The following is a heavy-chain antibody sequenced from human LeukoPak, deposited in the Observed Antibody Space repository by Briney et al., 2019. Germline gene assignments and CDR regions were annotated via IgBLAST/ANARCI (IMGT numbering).Heavy chain of an antibody. CDR2: INHSGST. Sequence: PSETLSLTCAVYGGSFSGYYWSWIRQPPGKGLEWIGEINHSGSTNYNPSLKSRVTISVDTSKNQFSLKLSSVTAADTAVYYCASRSRSIDSSGYFSYWGQGTLVTVSS. J-gene: IGHJ4*02. CDR1: GGSFSGYY. CDR3: ASRSRSIDSSGYFSY. D-gene: IGHD3-22*01. V-gene: IGHV4-34*01.